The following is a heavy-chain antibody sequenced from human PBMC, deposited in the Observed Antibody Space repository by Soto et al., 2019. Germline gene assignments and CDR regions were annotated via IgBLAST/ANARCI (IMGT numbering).Heavy chain of an antibody. CDR1: GGSISSGDYY. J-gene: IGHJ5*02. Sequence: QVQLQESGPGLVKPSQTLSLTCSVSGGSISSGDYYWSWIRQPPGKGLEWIGYIYYSGSAYYNPSLKSRVTRSVDTSKIQFSLKLSSVTAADTAVYYCPRVGHINWFDPWGQGTLVTVSS. CDR3: PRVGHINWFDP. V-gene: IGHV4-30-4*01. D-gene: IGHD2-21*01. CDR2: IYYSGSA.